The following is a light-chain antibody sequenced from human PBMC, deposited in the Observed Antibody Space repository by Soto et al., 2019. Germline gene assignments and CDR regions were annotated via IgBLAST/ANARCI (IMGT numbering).Light chain of an antibody. V-gene: IGLV4-60*03. CDR3: ETWNNNPWL. CDR1: SGHSTYV. Sequence: QAVVTQTSSASASLGSSVKLTCTLSSGHSTYVVAWHQQQPGKAPRYLMKVESSGNYNKGSGVPDRFSGSSSGTDRYLTIPNLESGEGAIYYWETWNNNPWLFGGGTK. J-gene: IGLJ2*01. CDR2: VESSGNY.